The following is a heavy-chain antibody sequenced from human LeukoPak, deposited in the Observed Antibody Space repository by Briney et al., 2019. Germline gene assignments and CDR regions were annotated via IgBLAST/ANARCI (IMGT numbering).Heavy chain of an antibody. CDR3: ARGEGFGYDY. CDR2: IYTSGST. CDR1: GGSISSGSYY. Sequence: SETLSLTCTVSGGSISSGSYYWSWIRQPAGKGLEWIGRIYTSGSTNYNPSLKSRVTISVDTSKNQFSLKLSSVTAADTAVYYYARGEGFGYDYWGQGTPVTVSS. V-gene: IGHV4-61*02. J-gene: IGHJ4*02. D-gene: IGHD3-10*01.